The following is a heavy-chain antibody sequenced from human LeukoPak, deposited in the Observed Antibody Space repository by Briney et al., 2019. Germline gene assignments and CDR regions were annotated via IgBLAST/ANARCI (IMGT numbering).Heavy chain of an antibody. V-gene: IGHV4-59*08. CDR3: ARQGYGDYLNVFDI. D-gene: IGHD4-17*01. CDR2: IYHSGST. CDR1: GGSISSYY. Sequence: SETLSLTCTVSGGSISSYYWSWIRQPPGKGLEWIGYIYHSGSTNYNPSLKSRVTISVDTSKNQFSLKLSSVTAADTAVYYCARQGYGDYLNVFDIWGQGTMVAVSS. J-gene: IGHJ3*02.